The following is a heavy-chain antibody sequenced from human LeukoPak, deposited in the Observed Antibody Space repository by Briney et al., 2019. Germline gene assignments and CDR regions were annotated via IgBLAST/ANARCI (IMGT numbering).Heavy chain of an antibody. V-gene: IGHV3-53*01. CDR3: ARGGVFRLFDP. J-gene: IGHJ5*02. CDR2: IYSGGST. D-gene: IGHD2-8*01. Sequence: GSLRLSCAASAFTVSSNYMSWVRQAPGKGLEWVSVIYSGGSTYYADSVKGRFTISRDNSKNTLYLQMNSLRAEDTAVYYCARGGVFRLFDPWGQGTLVTVSS. CDR1: AFTVSSNY.